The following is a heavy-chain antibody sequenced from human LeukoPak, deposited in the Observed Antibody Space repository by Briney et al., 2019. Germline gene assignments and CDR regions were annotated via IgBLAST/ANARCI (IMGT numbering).Heavy chain of an antibody. D-gene: IGHD6-19*01. CDR1: SGSFINFY. V-gene: IGHV4-34*01. CDR3: ARAVAASYFDY. Sequence: SETLSLTCAVYSGSFINFYWTWVRQPPGKGLEWIGQIDHSGNTNYNPSLKSRVTIAVDTSKNQFSLRLSSVTAADTAVYYCARAVAASYFDYWGQGTLVTVSS. CDR2: IDHSGNT. J-gene: IGHJ4*02.